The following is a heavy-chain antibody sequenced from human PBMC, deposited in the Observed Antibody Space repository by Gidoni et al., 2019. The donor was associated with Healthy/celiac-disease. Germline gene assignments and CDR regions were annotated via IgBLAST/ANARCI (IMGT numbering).Heavy chain of an antibody. V-gene: IGHV4-39*01. CDR3: ARRDGSGSFGY. Sequence: QLQLQESGPGLVKPSETLSLTCTVSGGSISSSSYYWGWIRQPPGKGLEWIGSIYYSGSTYYNPSLKSRVTISVDTSKNQFSLKLSSVTAADTAVYYCARRDGSGSFGYWGQGTLVTVSS. D-gene: IGHD3-10*01. CDR2: IYYSGST. CDR1: GGSISSSSYY. J-gene: IGHJ4*02.